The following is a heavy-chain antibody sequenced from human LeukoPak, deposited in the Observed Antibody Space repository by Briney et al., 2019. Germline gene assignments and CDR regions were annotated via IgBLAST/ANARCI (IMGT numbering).Heavy chain of an antibody. Sequence: ASVKVSCKASGYTFTGYYMHWVRQAPGQGLEWMGWINPNSGGTNYAQKLQGRVTMTTDTSTSTAYMELRSLRSDDTAVYYCARDTPWYYDSSGYNFDYWGQGTLVTVSS. CDR1: GYTFTGYY. D-gene: IGHD3-22*01. CDR3: ARDTPWYYDSSGYNFDY. V-gene: IGHV1-2*02. J-gene: IGHJ4*02. CDR2: INPNSGGT.